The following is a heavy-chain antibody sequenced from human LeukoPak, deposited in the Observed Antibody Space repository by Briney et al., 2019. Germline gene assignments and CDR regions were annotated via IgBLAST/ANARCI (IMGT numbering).Heavy chain of an antibody. CDR2: IIPIFGTA. Sequence: GASVKASCKASGGTFSSYAISWVRQAPGQGLEWMGGIIPIFGTANYAQKFQGRVTITADESTSTAYMELSSLRSEDTAVYYCARGLTYYYGSGSYYYWGQGTLVTVSS. V-gene: IGHV1-69*13. CDR3: ARGLTYYYGSGSYYY. D-gene: IGHD3-10*01. CDR1: GGTFSSYA. J-gene: IGHJ4*02.